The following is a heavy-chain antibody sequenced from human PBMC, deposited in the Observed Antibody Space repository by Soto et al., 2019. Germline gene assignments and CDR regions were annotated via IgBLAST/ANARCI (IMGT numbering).Heavy chain of an antibody. V-gene: IGHV1-18*01. CDR2: ISAYNGNT. CDR3: ARGAGWDYGDYDASGVFDY. Sequence: ASVKVSCKASGYTFTSYGIIWVRQAPGQGLEWMGWISAYNGNTNYAQKLQGRVTMTTDTSTSTAYMELRSLRSDDTAVYYCARGAGWDYGDYDASGVFDYWGQGTLVTVSS. J-gene: IGHJ4*02. CDR1: GYTFTSYG. D-gene: IGHD4-17*01.